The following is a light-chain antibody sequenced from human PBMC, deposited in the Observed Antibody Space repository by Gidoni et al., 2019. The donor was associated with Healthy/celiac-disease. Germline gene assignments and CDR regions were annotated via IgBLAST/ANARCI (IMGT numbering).Light chain of an antibody. J-gene: IGKJ2*01. CDR1: QDISNY. CDR3: QQYDNLPLMYT. CDR2: DAS. V-gene: IGKV1-33*01. Sequence: SASVGDRVTITCQASQDISNYLNWYQQKPGTAPKLLIYDASHLETGVPSRFSGSGSGTDFTFTISSLQPEDIATYYCQQYDNLPLMYTFGQGTKLEIK.